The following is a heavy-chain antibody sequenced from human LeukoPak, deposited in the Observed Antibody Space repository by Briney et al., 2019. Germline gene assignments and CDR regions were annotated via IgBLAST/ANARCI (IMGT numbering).Heavy chain of an antibody. CDR2: ISYDGNCK. CDR3: AKERVPTAGLSRGPLDH. D-gene: IGHD6-13*01. CDR1: GFIFSNYG. V-gene: IGHV3-30*18. Sequence: GGSLRLSCAASGFIFSNYGMHWVRRAPGKGLELVSVISYDGNCKFYADSVKGRFTISRDNSKNTLYLQMNGLRVEDTAVYYCAKERVPTAGLSRGPLDHWGQGTLVTVSS. J-gene: IGHJ4*02.